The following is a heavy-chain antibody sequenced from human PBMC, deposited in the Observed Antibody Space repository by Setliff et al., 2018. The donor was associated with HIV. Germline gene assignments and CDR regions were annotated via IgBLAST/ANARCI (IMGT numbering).Heavy chain of an antibody. V-gene: IGHV1-69-2*01. CDR3: ARCYYDSSGPTDAFDI. Sequence: GASVKVSCKASGYTFTDYYMHWVQQAPGKGLEWMGRVDPKNGGTIYAEKLRGRVTIIADTSTDTAYMELSSLRSEDTAVYYCARCYYDSSGPTDAFDIWGQGTVVTVSS. J-gene: IGHJ3*02. CDR1: GYTFTDYY. D-gene: IGHD3-22*01. CDR2: VDPKNGGT.